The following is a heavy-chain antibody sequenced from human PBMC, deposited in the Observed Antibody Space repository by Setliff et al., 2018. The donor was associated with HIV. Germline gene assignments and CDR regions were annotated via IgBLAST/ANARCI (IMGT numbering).Heavy chain of an antibody. Sequence: ASVKVSCKVSGGIFDSYAINWVRQAPGQGLEWMGWISPYNGNTNYAPELHGRVTMTTDTSTSTASLELRSLRSDDTAVYYCARDRIPSKWLLESDYWGQGTLVTVSS. CDR1: GGIFDSYA. J-gene: IGHJ4*02. CDR2: ISPYNGNT. D-gene: IGHD3-22*01. V-gene: IGHV1-18*01. CDR3: ARDRIPSKWLLESDY.